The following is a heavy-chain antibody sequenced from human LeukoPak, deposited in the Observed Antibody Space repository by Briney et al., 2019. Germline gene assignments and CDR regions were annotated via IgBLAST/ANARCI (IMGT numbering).Heavy chain of an antibody. J-gene: IGHJ3*02. CDR3: ASPVGATTVRAFDI. D-gene: IGHD1-26*01. CDR1: GFIFSDHY. CDR2: TRNEANIYTT. V-gene: IGHV3-72*01. Sequence: GGSLRLSCAASGFIFSDHYMDWVRQAPGKGLEWVGRTRNEANIYTTKYAASVKGRFTISRDDSKNSLYLQMNSLKTEDTAVYYCASPVGATTVRAFDIWGQGTMVTVSP.